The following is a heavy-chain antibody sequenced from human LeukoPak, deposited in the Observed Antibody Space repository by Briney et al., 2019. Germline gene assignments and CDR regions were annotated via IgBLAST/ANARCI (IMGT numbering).Heavy chain of an antibody. V-gene: IGHV3-53*01. CDR3: AAKVELRSNGPYFNS. J-gene: IGHJ4*02. D-gene: IGHD1-7*01. CDR1: GFTVSGNY. Sequence: PGRSLRLSCAPSGFTVSGNYMSWVRQAPGKGLEWVSVIYSGGDTFYADSVKGRFTISRDNSKNTLYLQMNSLRAEDTAVYYCAAKVELRSNGPYFNSWGQGTLVTVSS. CDR2: IYSGGDT.